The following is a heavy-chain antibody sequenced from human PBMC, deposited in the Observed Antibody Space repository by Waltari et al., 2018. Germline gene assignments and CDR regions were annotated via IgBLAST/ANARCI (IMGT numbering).Heavy chain of an antibody. D-gene: IGHD3-3*01. Sequence: QVQLQESGPGLVKPSETLSLTCTVSGYSISSGYYWGWIRQPPGKGLEWIGSIYHSGSTYYNPSLKSRVTIAVDTSKNQFSLKLSSVTAADTAVYYCASSGGDFWSGYSYYFDYWGQGTLVTVSS. J-gene: IGHJ4*02. V-gene: IGHV4-38-2*02. CDR3: ASSGGDFWSGYSYYFDY. CDR1: GYSISSGYY. CDR2: IYHSGST.